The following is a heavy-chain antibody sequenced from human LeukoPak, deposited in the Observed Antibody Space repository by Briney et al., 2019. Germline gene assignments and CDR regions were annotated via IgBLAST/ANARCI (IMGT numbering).Heavy chain of an antibody. CDR3: ARAFSGQRGYSYGPDYFDY. Sequence: GASVKVSCKASGGTSSTYAVTWVRQAPGQGLEWMGGIIPIFGTANYAQKFQGRVTITADKSTSTAYMELSSLRSEDTAVYYCARAFSGQRGYSYGPDYFDYWGQGTLVTVSS. CDR1: GGTSSTYA. D-gene: IGHD5-18*01. J-gene: IGHJ4*02. CDR2: IIPIFGTA. V-gene: IGHV1-69*06.